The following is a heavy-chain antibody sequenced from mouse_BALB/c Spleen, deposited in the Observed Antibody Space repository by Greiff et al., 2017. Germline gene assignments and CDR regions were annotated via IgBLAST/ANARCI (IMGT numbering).Heavy chain of an antibody. J-gene: IGHJ4*01. CDR3: ARSLYVYYDIDY. CDR2: INSNGGST. V-gene: IGHV5-6-3*01. CDR1: GFTFTSYG. Sequence: EVHLVESGAGLVQPGGSLTISCAASGFTFTSYGMSWVRQTPDKRLELVETINSNGGSTYYPDSVKGRYTISRDNANNTLYLQISSLTSEDTAMYYCARSLYVYYDIDYWGQGTPVTVSA. D-gene: IGHD2-3*01.